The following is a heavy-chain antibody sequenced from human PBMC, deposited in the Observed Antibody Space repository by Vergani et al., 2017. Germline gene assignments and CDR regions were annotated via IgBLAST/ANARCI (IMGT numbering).Heavy chain of an antibody. J-gene: IGHJ4*02. V-gene: IGHV3-30-3*01. Sequence: QVQLVESGGGVVQPGRSLRLSCAASGFTFNSYAMHWVRHAPGKGLEWVAVISYDGSNKFYADSVKGRFTISRDNSKNTLYLQMNSLRAEDTAVYYCASRYGGSTSCPYYFFDYWGQGTLVTVSS. CDR3: ASRYGGSTSCPYYFFDY. CDR1: GFTFNSYA. CDR2: ISYDGSNK. D-gene: IGHD2-2*01.